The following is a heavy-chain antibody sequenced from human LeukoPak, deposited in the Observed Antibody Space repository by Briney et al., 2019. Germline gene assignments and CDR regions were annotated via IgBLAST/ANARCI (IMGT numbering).Heavy chain of an antibody. V-gene: IGHV3-9*01. D-gene: IGHD2-21*01. CDR3: AKDRRLFPYYYYMDV. Sequence: GGSLRLSCAASGFTFDDYAMHWVRQAPGKGLEWVSGISWNSGSIGYADSVKGRFTISRDNAKNSLYLQMNSLRAEDTALYYCAKDRRLFPYYYYMDVWGKGTTVTVSS. CDR1: GFTFDDYA. CDR2: ISWNSGSI. J-gene: IGHJ6*03.